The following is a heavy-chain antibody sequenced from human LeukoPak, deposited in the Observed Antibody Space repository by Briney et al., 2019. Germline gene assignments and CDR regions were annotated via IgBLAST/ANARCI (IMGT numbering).Heavy chain of an antibody. CDR1: GFTFSSYE. CDR3: ARDGRSSWFSYYFDY. J-gene: IGHJ4*02. Sequence: HAGGSLRLSCAASGFTFSSYEMNWVRQAPGKGLEWVSYISSSGSTIYYADSVKGRFTISRDNAKNSLYLQMNSLRAEDTAVYYCARDGRSSWFSYYFDYWGQGTLVTVSS. V-gene: IGHV3-48*03. CDR2: ISSSGSTI. D-gene: IGHD6-13*01.